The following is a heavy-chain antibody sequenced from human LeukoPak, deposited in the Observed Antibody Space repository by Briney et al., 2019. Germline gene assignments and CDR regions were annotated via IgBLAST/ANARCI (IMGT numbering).Heavy chain of an antibody. CDR2: ISWDGGST. CDR3: ARAPTYGPGSSFDY. D-gene: IGHD3-10*01. V-gene: IGHV3-43D*03. J-gene: IGHJ4*02. CDR1: GFTFDDYA. Sequence: PGGSLRLSCAASGFTFDDYAMHWVRQAPGKGLEWVSLISWDGGSTYYADSVKGRFTISRDNSKNSLYLQMNSLRAEDTAVYYCARAPTYGPGSSFDYWGQGTLVTVSS.